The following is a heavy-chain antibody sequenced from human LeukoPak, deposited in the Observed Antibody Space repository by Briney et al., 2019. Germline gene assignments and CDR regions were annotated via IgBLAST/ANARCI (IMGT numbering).Heavy chain of an antibody. CDR3: ARARAVRLRILWFGESYYMDV. CDR2: ISGTGGST. Sequence: GGSLRLSCAASGFTFSTYAMTWVRQAPGKGLEWVSLISGTGGSTYYADSVKGRFTISRDNSKNTLYLQMNSLRAEDTAVYYCARARAVRLRILWFGESYYMDVWGKGTTVTISS. V-gene: IGHV3-23*01. D-gene: IGHD3-10*01. J-gene: IGHJ6*03. CDR1: GFTFSTYA.